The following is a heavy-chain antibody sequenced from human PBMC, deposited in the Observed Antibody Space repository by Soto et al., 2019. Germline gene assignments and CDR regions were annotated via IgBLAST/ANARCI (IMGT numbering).Heavy chain of an antibody. CDR2: IKQDGSEK. CDR1: GFTFSSYW. D-gene: IGHD6-19*01. CDR3: SRGLRRIAVAGIYFDY. J-gene: IGHJ4*02. Sequence: GGSLRLSCAASGFTFSSYWMSWVRQAPGKGLEWVANIKQDGSEKYYVDSVKGRFTISRDNAKNSLYLQMNSLRAEDTAVYYCSRGLRRIAVAGIYFDYWGQGTLVTVSS. V-gene: IGHV3-7*03.